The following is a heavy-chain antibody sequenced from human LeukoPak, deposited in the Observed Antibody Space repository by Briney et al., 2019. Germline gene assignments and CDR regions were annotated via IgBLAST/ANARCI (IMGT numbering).Heavy chain of an antibody. Sequence: SGGPLSLFCAGSGLHFSSYNMHWVRQAPGKGLEWVSSISSSSNYIYYADSVKGRFTISRDNAKNSLYLQMNSLRAEDTAVYYCARGGGAFDIWGQGTMVSVSS. CDR1: GLHFSSYN. D-gene: IGHD3-16*01. CDR2: ISSSSNYI. V-gene: IGHV3-21*01. CDR3: ARGGGAFDI. J-gene: IGHJ3*02.